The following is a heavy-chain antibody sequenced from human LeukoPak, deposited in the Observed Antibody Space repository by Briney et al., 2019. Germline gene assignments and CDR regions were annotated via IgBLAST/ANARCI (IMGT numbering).Heavy chain of an antibody. CDR2: IYYSGST. J-gene: IGHJ4*02. D-gene: IGHD5-12*01. V-gene: IGHV4-59*12. CDR3: ARPRSGYSGYDWFDY. Sequence: SETLSLTCTVSGGSISSYYWSWIRQPPGKGLEWIGYIYYSGSTNYNPSLKSRVTISVDTSKNQFSLKLSSVTAADTAVYYCARPRSGYSGYDWFDYWGQGTLVTVSS. CDR1: GGSISSYY.